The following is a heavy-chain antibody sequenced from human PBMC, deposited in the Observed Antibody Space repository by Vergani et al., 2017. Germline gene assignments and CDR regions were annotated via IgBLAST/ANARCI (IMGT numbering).Heavy chain of an antibody. D-gene: IGHD2-2*01. J-gene: IGHJ6*03. CDR3: ASNPRVRILGGYCSSTSCYDYYYMDV. CDR1: GGTFSSYA. CDR2: IIPIFGTA. Sequence: QVQLVQSGAEVKKPGSSVKVSCKASGGTFSSYAISWVRQAPGQGLEWMGGIIPIFGTANYAQKFQGRVTITADESTGTAYMERSSLRSEDTAVYYCASNPRVRILGGYCSSTSCYDYYYMDVWGKGTTVTVSS. V-gene: IGHV1-69*01.